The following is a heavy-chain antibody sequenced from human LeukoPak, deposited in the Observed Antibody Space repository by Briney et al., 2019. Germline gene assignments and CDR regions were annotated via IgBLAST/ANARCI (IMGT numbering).Heavy chain of an antibody. V-gene: IGHV3-11*01. J-gene: IGHJ4*02. CDR3: AREMITMVRGVIRYFDY. D-gene: IGHD3-10*01. Sequence: GGSLRLSCAASGFTFSDYYMCWIRQAPGKGLEWVSYISSSGSTIYYADSVKGRFTISRDNAKNSLYLQMNSLRAEDTAVYYCAREMITMVRGVIRYFDYWGQGTLVTVSS. CDR1: GFTFSDYY. CDR2: ISSSGSTI.